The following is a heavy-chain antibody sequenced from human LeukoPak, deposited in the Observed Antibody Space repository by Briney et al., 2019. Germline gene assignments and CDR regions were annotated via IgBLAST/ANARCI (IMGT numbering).Heavy chain of an antibody. D-gene: IGHD4-23*01. Sequence: SETLSLTCSVSGGSISSSSYYWGWIRQSPGKGLEWIGSIYYSGSTYYNPSLKSRVTISVDTSKNQFSLKLSSVTAADTAMYFCATDRTGNYYFDDWGQGTLVTVSS. CDR2: IYYSGST. CDR3: ATDRTGNYYFDD. CDR1: GGSISSSSYY. V-gene: IGHV4-39*07. J-gene: IGHJ4*02.